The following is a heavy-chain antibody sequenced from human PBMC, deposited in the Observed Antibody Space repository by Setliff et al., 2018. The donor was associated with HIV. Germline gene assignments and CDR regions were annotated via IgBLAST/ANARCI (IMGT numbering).Heavy chain of an antibody. CDR3: ARGGLQVAFIIPDY. D-gene: IGHD3-10*01. J-gene: IGHJ4*02. CDR2: ISADHGNT. CDR1: GYSLTSYG. Sequence: ASVKVSCKAVGYSLTSYGINWVRKAPGQGLEWMGWISADHGNTEYAQKFHGRFTMTTDTSTNTAYMELTSLRSDDTAIYYCARGGLQVAFIIPDYWGQGTLVTVSS. V-gene: IGHV1-18*01.